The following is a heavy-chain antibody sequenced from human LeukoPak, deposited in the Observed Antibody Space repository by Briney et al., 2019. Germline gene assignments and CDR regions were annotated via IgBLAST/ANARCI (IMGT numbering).Heavy chain of an antibody. CDR1: GFTFSSYE. Sequence: GGSLRLSCAASGFTFSSYEMHWVRQAPGKGLEYVSAISSNGDSTYYANFVKGGFIISRDNSKNTLYLQMGSLRPEDMAVYYCARDRPGDVWGEGTTVTVPS. CDR2: ISSNGDST. V-gene: IGHV3-64*01. J-gene: IGHJ6*04. CDR3: ARDRPGDV.